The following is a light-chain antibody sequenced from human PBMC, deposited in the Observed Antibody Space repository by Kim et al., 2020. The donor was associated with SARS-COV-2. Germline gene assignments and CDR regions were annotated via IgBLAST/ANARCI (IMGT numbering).Light chain of an antibody. CDR1: GIGSKS. J-gene: IGLJ2*01. CDR3: QVWDSSSDHRVV. V-gene: IGLV3-21*04. CDR2: YDS. Sequence: SYELTQPPSLSVAPGKTARVSCGGNGIGSKSVHWYQQRSGQAPVLVIYYDSDRPSGIPERFSGSNSGNTATLTISRVEAGDEADYYCQVWDSSSDHRVVFGGGTQLTVL.